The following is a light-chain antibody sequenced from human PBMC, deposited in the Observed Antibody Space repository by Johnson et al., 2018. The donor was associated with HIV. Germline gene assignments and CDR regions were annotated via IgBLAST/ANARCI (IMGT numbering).Light chain of an antibody. CDR1: SSNIGNKY. CDR2: DNN. V-gene: IGLV1-51*01. CDR3: GTWDSILSPRGG. Sequence: QSVLTQPPSVSAAPGQKVTISCSGSSSNIGNKYVSWYQQFPGTAPKLLIYDNNKRPSGIPDRFSGSKSGTSATLGITGLQTGDEPDYYCGTWDSILSPRGGLGTGSKVTVL. J-gene: IGLJ1*01.